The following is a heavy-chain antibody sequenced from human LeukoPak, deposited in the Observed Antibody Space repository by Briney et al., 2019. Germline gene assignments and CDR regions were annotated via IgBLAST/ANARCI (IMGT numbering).Heavy chain of an antibody. J-gene: IGHJ3*02. CDR2: IYCSGST. V-gene: IGHV4-59*01. CDR1: GGSISSYY. D-gene: IGHD2-15*01. Sequence: SETLSLTCTVSGGSISSYYWSWIRQTPRKRLEWIGYIYCSGSTNYNPSLKSRVTISVDTSKNQFSLKLSSVTAADTAVYYCARGPIGAFDIWGQGTMVTVSS. CDR3: ARGPIGAFDI.